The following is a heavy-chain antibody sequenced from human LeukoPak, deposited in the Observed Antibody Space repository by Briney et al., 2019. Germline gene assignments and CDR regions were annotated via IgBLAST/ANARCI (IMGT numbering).Heavy chain of an antibody. CDR3: ARHYPEEKHYDFWSGPDY. Sequence: SETLSLTCTVSGGSISHYFWSWIRQPPGKALEWIGYIYYSGSTNYNPSLKSRVTISVDPSKNQFSLKLNSVTAADTAVYYCARHYPEEKHYDFWSGPDYWGQGTLVTVSS. D-gene: IGHD3-3*01. J-gene: IGHJ4*02. CDR1: GGSISHYF. CDR2: IYYSGST. V-gene: IGHV4-59*08.